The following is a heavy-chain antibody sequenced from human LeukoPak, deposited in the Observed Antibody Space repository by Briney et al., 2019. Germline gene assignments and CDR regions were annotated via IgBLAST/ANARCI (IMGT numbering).Heavy chain of an antibody. Sequence: SETLSLTCAVYGGSFSAYYWTWIRQPPGKGLEWIGEINHSGTTNYNPSLKSRVTISVDTSKNQFSLKLNSVTAADTAVYYCARLGIAAAAYFDYWGQGNLVTVSS. J-gene: IGHJ4*02. CDR2: INHSGTT. CDR1: GGSFSAYY. CDR3: ARLGIAAAAYFDY. D-gene: IGHD6-13*01. V-gene: IGHV4-34*01.